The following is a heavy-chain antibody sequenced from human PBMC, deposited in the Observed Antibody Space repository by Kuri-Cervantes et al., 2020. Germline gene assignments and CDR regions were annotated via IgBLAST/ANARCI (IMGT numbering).Heavy chain of an antibody. CDR3: ARGLNWFDP. CDR2: IKQDGSEK. V-gene: IGHV3-7*01. D-gene: IGHD2-21*02. Sequence: GESLKISCAASGFTFSSYWMSWVRQAPGKGLEWVANIKQDGSEKYYVDSVKGRFTISRDNAKNSLFLQMNSLRAEDTAIYYCARGLNWFDPWGQGTLVTVSS. J-gene: IGHJ5*02. CDR1: GFTFSSYW.